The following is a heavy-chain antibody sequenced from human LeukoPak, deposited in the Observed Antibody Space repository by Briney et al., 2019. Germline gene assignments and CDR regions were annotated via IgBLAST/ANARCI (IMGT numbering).Heavy chain of an antibody. V-gene: IGHV3-49*04. Sequence: GGSLRLSCTASGFTFGDYAMSWVRQAPGKGLEWVGFIRSKAYGGTTEYAASVKGRFTISRDDSKSIAYLQMNSLKTEDTAVYYCTRDLVYSSGWASGWFDPWGQGTLVTVSS. J-gene: IGHJ5*02. CDR1: GFTFGDYA. D-gene: IGHD6-19*01. CDR3: TRDLVYSSGWASGWFDP. CDR2: IRSKAYGGTT.